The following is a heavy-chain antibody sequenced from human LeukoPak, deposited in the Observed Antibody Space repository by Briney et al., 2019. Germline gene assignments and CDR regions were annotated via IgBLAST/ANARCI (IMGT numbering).Heavy chain of an antibody. CDR2: IVVGSGNT. J-gene: IGHJ4*02. D-gene: IGHD5-12*01. Sequence: GASVKVSRKASGFTFTSSAMQWVRQARGQRLEWIGWIVVGSGNTNYAQKFQERVTITRDMSTSTAYMELSSLRSEDTAVYYCAAVGEWLRGYFDYWGQGTLVTVSS. V-gene: IGHV1-58*02. CDR3: AAVGEWLRGYFDY. CDR1: GFTFTSSA.